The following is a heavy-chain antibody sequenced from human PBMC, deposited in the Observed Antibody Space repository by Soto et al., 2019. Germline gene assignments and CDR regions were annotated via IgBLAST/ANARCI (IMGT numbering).Heavy chain of an antibody. Sequence: SETLSLTCSVSGDSITTSNSYWGWIRQPPAKRLEWIGHLFYSGGTSYNPSLNRRVSISADTSKNAFSLKLTSITAADTAIYFCVRRGGGDYLFDSWGQGILVTVSS. CDR3: VRRGGGDYLFDS. CDR1: GDSITTSNSY. J-gene: IGHJ4*02. D-gene: IGHD4-17*01. CDR2: LFYSGGT. V-gene: IGHV4-39*07.